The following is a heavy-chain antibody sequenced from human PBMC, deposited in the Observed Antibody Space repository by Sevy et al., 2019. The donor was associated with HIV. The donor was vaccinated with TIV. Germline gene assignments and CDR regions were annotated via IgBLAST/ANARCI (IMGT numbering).Heavy chain of an antibody. Sequence: GGSLRLSCTVTGFTFSGFSFSHYSMNWVRQAPGRGLEWVSSISYNSNFILYADPVKGRFTISRDDAKNSLFLLMDRLRADDTAMYYCALTNSADHYDSGAFHLWGRGTMVTVSS. CDR1: GFSFSHYS. D-gene: IGHD3-22*01. CDR3: ALTNSADHYDSGAFHL. J-gene: IGHJ3*01. V-gene: IGHV3-21*06. CDR2: ISYNSNFI.